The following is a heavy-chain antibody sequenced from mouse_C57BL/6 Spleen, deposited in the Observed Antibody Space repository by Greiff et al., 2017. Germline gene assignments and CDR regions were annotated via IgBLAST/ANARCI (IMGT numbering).Heavy chain of an antibody. Sequence: DVQLQESGPELVKPGASVKMSCKASGYTFTDYNMHWVKQSHGKSLEWIGYINPNNGGTSYNQKFKGKATLTVNKSSSTAYMELRSLTSEDSAVYYCARGRGWYFDVWGTGTTVTVSS. J-gene: IGHJ1*03. CDR3: ARGRGWYFDV. V-gene: IGHV1-22*01. CDR1: GYTFTDYN. CDR2: INPNNGGT.